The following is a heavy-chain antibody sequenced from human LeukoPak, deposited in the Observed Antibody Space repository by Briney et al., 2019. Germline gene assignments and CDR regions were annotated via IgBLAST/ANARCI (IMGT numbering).Heavy chain of an antibody. Sequence: SETLSLTCSVSGGSISHNSYYWGWIRQPPGKGLGCIGTIYYSGSTYYSPSLKSRVTISVDTSKNQFSLKLNSVTAADTAVYYCARISAGYYYVGYWGQGTLVTVSS. CDR3: ARISAGYYYVGY. D-gene: IGHD3-9*01. J-gene: IGHJ4*02. CDR2: IYYSGST. V-gene: IGHV4-39*07. CDR1: GGSISHNSYY.